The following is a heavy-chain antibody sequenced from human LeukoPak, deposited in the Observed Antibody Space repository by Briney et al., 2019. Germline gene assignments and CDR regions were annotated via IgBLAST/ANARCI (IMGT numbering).Heavy chain of an antibody. J-gene: IGHJ4*02. Sequence: GGSLRLSCTASGFTFGDYAMSWVRQAPGKGLEWVGFIRSKAYGGTTEYAVSVKGRFTISRDDSKSIAYLQMNSLKTEDTAVYYCTREFITIFGVVIIQGDYWGQGTLVTVSS. CDR1: GFTFGDYA. CDR2: IRSKAYGGTT. D-gene: IGHD3-3*01. CDR3: TREFITIFGVVIIQGDY. V-gene: IGHV3-49*04.